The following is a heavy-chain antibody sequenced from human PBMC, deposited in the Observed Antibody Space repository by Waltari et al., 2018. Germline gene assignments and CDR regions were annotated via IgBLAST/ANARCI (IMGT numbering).Heavy chain of an antibody. CDR2: IWYDGSNK. V-gene: IGHV3-33*01. Sequence: LVESGGGVVQPGRSLRLSCAASGFTFSSYGMHWVRQAPGKGLEWVAVIWYDGSNKYYADSVKGRFTISRDNSKNTLYLQMNSLRAEDTAVYYCAREGHIDAFDIWGQGTMVTVSS. CDR1: GFTFSSYG. CDR3: AREGHIDAFDI. J-gene: IGHJ3*02.